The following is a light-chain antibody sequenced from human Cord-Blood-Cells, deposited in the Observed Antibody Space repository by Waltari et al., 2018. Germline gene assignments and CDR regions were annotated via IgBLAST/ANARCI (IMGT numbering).Light chain of an antibody. CDR2: GAS. V-gene: IGKV3-20*01. Sequence: EIVYPKSQGTLPLSPGERLTLTCRARQSVSSSSLAWYKQKPGKAPWLPIYGASSSATGIPDRFSGSGSWARFTLTISRLEPEEFSVYYWQQYGNSPPLTFGRGTKVEIK. CDR1: QSVSSSS. CDR3: QQYGNSPPLT. J-gene: IGKJ1*01.